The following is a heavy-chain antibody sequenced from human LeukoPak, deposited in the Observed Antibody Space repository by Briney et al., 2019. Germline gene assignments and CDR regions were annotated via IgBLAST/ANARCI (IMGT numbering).Heavy chain of an antibody. CDR3: ARSMGYALFDY. D-gene: IGHD3-16*01. CDR1: GGSISSGGYS. CDR2: IYHSGST. J-gene: IGHJ4*02. V-gene: IGHV4-30-2*01. Sequence: SETLSLTCAVSGGSISSGGYSWSWIRQPPGKGLEWIGYIYHSGSTYYNPSLKSRVTISVDRSKNQFSLKLSSVTAADTAVYYCARSMGYALFDYWGQGTLVTVSS.